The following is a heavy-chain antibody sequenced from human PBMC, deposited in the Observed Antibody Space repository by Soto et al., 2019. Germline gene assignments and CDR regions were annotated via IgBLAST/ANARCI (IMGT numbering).Heavy chain of an antibody. CDR3: ARFYGSGSPYYYYYGMDV. V-gene: IGHV2-70*01. D-gene: IGHD3-10*01. J-gene: IGHJ6*02. CDR1: GFSLSTSGMC. Sequence: SGPTLVNPTHTLTLTCTFSGFSLSTSGMCVSWIRQPPGKALEWLALIDWDDDKYYSTSLKTRLTISKDTSKTQVVLTMTNMDPVDTATYYCARFYGSGSPYYYYYGMDVWGQGTTGTVSS. CDR2: IDWDDDK.